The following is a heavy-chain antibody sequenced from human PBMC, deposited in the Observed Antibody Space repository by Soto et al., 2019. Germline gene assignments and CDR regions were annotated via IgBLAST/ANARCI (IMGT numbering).Heavy chain of an antibody. CDR2: IWYDGSNK. CDR3: ARDARMYCSSTSCQGLFDY. J-gene: IGHJ4*02. CDR1: GFTFSSYG. D-gene: IGHD2-2*01. V-gene: IGHV3-33*01. Sequence: QVQLVESGGGVVQPGRSLRLSCAASGFTFSSYGMHWVRQAPGKGLEWVAVIWYDGSNKYYADSVKGRFTISRDNSKNTLYLQMNSLRADDTAVYYCARDARMYCSSTSCQGLFDYWGQGTLVTVSS.